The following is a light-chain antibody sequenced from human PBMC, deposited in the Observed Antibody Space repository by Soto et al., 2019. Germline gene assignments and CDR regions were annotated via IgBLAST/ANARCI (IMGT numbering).Light chain of an antibody. CDR2: AAS. V-gene: IGKV3-15*01. Sequence: EMVLTQSPATLSVSLGETATLSCRTSQTFSRNLAWYQHKPGQPPRLLIYAASTRVTGIPARFSGSRSGSEFTLTISIVQSEDCAVYYCHQYNYWPPETFGQGTKV. CDR1: QTFSRN. CDR3: HQYNYWPPET. J-gene: IGKJ1*01.